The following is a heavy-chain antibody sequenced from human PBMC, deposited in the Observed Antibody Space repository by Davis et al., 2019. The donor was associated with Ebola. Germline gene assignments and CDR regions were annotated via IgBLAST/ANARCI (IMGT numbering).Heavy chain of an antibody. D-gene: IGHD3-22*01. J-gene: IGHJ3*02. V-gene: IGHV4-59*01. CDR3: ERKSYYYDSSGYHRRALDI. Sequence: SETLSPTCTAPGGSTTRSYWSWIPQPPGTGLERNGYIYYSGSSNYHPSLKSRVTIPVDTSKNQFSLKLSSVTSSDTAVYYCERKSYYYDSSGYHRRALDIWGQGTMVTVSS. CDR1: GGSTTRSY. CDR2: IYYSGSS.